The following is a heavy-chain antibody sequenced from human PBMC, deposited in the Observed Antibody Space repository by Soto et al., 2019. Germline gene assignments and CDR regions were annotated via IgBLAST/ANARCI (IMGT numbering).Heavy chain of an antibody. CDR3: ARGGDWQFDY. J-gene: IGHJ4*02. Sequence: QVQLQESGPGLVKPSGTLSLTCAVSGDSISSDKWWSWVRQPPGKGLEWIGEIHHSGRTNYNPSLTSRVTILVEKSKHQFSLELISMTAADTAVYYCARGGDWQFDYWGQGTLVTVSS. V-gene: IGHV4-4*02. CDR1: GDSISSDKW. D-gene: IGHD2-21*02. CDR2: IHHSGRT.